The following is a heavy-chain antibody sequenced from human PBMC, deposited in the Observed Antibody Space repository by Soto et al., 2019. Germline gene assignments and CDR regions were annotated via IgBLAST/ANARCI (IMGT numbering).Heavy chain of an antibody. CDR2: ISAYNGNT. CDR1: GYTFTSYG. J-gene: IGHJ3*01. D-gene: IGHD2-15*01. CDR3: AREGLYCSGGSGYPVDAFAV. Sequence: ASVKVSCKASGYTFTSYGISWVRQAPGQGHEWMGWISAYNGNTNYAQKLQGRVTMTTDTSTSTAYMELRSLRSDDTAVYYCAREGLYCSGGSGYPVDAFAVRAKGTMDIVS. V-gene: IGHV1-18*01.